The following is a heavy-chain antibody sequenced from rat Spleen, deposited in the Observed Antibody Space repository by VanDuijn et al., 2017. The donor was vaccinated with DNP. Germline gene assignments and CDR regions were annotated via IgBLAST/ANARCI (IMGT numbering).Heavy chain of an antibody. CDR2: ITNDGSHS. V-gene: IGHV11-4*01. Sequence: EVQLVESGGGLVQPGRSLKLSCAASGFTFSDSWMSWVRQTPGKTMEWIGDITNDGSHSYYAPSLKNRFTISRDNVKNTLYLQMSNVRSEDTATYYCFNPSYWGQGVMVTVS. J-gene: IGHJ2*01. CDR3: FNPSY. CDR1: GFTFSDSW. D-gene: IGHD1-3*01.